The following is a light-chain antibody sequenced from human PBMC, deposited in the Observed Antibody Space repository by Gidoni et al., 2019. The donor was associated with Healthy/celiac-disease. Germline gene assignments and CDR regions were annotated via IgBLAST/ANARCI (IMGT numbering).Light chain of an antibody. CDR3: QQSYSTPLV. V-gene: IGKV1-39*01. Sequence: DIQMTQPPSSLSASVGDRVTITCRASQSISSYLNWYQQKPGKAPKLLIDAASSLQSGVPSRFSGSGSGTDFTLTISSLQPEDFATYYCQQSYSTPLVFGQGTKVEIK. CDR2: AAS. CDR1: QSISSY. J-gene: IGKJ1*01.